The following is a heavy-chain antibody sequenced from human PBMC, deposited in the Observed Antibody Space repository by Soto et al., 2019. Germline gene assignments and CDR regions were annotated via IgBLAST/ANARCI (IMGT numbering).Heavy chain of an antibody. V-gene: IGHV3-53*04. J-gene: IGHJ4*02. Sequence: GGSLRLSCAASGFTVSSNYMSWVRQAPGKGLEWVSVIYSGGSTYYADSVKGRFTISRHNSKNTLYLQMNSLRAEDTAVYYCARGGLTMIDYPNFDYWGQGTLVTVSS. CDR3: ARGGLTMIDYPNFDY. CDR2: IYSGGST. CDR1: GFTVSSNY. D-gene: IGHD3-22*01.